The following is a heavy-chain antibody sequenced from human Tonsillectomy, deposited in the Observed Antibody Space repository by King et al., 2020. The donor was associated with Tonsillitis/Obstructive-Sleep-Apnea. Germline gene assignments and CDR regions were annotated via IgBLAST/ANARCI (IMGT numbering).Heavy chain of an antibody. D-gene: IGHD2-2*01. CDR3: AKDFRKGTNFHY. J-gene: IGHJ4*02. CDR2: ISSDENNK. CDR1: GFTFSTYG. V-gene: IGHV3-33*06. Sequence: VQLVESGGGVVQPGGSLRVSCAASGFTFSTYGMHWVRQAPGKGLEWVALISSDENNKYYADSMKGRLTISRDNSKNTLYLQMNSLRAEDTAMYYCAKDFRKGTNFHYWGQGTLVTVSS.